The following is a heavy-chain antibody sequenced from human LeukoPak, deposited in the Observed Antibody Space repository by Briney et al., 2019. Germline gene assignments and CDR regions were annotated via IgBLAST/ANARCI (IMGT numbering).Heavy chain of an antibody. CDR1: GFTFSSYG. CDR3: ARDSRRYGHEDWFDP. Sequence: GGSLRLSCAASGFTFSSYGMHWVRQAPGKGLEWVAVISYDGSNKYYADSVKGRFTISRDNSKNTLYLQMNSLRAEDTAVYYCARDSRRYGHEDWFDPWGQGTLVTVSS. D-gene: IGHD2-2*01. V-gene: IGHV3-30*03. J-gene: IGHJ5*02. CDR2: ISYDGSNK.